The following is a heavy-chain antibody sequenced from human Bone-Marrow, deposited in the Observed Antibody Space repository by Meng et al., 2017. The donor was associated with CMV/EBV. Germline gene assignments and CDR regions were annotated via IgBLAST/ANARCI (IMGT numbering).Heavy chain of an antibody. CDR2: ISGSGGST. Sequence: GESLKISCAASGFTFSSYAMSWVRQAPGKGLEWVSAISGSGGSTYYADSVKGRFTISRDNSKNTLYLQMNSLRAEDTAVYYCAKTRSGSYSIGAFDIWGQGQGSPSPQ. CDR1: GFTFSSYA. D-gene: IGHD1-26*01. J-gene: IGHJ3*02. V-gene: IGHV3-23*01. CDR3: AKTRSGSYSIGAFDI.